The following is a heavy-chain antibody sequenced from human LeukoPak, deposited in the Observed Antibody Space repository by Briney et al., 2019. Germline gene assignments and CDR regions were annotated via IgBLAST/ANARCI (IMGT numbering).Heavy chain of an antibody. CDR1: GGSISSGGYS. Sequence: SETLSLTCAVSGGSISSGGYSWSWIRQPPGKGLEWIGYIYHSGSTYYNPSLKSRVTISVDRSKNQFSLKLSSVTAADTAVYYCAADSSGYLQGYWGQGTLVTVSS. J-gene: IGHJ4*02. V-gene: IGHV4-30-2*01. D-gene: IGHD3-22*01. CDR2: IYHSGST. CDR3: AADSSGYLQGY.